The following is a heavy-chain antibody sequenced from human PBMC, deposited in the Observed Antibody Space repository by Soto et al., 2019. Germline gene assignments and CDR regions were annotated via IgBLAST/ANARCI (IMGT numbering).Heavy chain of an antibody. D-gene: IGHD5-12*01. Sequence: GGSLRLSCAASGFTFSSYSMNGVRQAPGKGLEWVSSISSSSSYIYYADSVKGRFTISRDDAKNSLYLQMNSLRAEDTAVYYCARDQGSAVRDGYTLDAFDIWGQGTMVTVSS. CDR1: GFTFSSYS. CDR3: ARDQGSAVRDGYTLDAFDI. CDR2: ISSSSSYI. V-gene: IGHV3-21*01. J-gene: IGHJ3*02.